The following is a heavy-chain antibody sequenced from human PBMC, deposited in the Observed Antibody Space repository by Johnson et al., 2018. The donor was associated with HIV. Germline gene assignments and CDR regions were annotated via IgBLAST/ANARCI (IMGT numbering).Heavy chain of an antibody. CDR1: GFTSRFTFNDFY. D-gene: IGHD5-12*01. CDR3: AKDTISGYDWRVTAFDI. CDR2: ISWNSGTI. V-gene: IGHV3-9*02. Sequence: VQLVESGGNLVKPGGSLRLSCAASGFTSRFTFNDFYMGWIRQAPGKGLEWVSGISWNSGTIGYVDSVKGRFTISRENAKNSLYLQMNSLRAEDTALYYCAKDTISGYDWRVTAFDIWGQGTMVTVSS. J-gene: IGHJ3*02.